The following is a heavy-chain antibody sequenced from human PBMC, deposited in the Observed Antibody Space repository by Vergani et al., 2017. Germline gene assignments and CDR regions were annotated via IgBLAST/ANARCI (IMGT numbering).Heavy chain of an antibody. CDR1: GFTFSSYW. CDR3: AREATVHQGFDL. CDR2: INSDGSST. V-gene: IGHV3-74*01. Sequence: EVQLVESGGGLVQPGGSLRLSCAASGFTFSSYWMHWVRQAPGKGLVWVSRINSDGSSTSYADSVKGRFTISRDNAKNTLYLQMNSPRAEDTAVYYCAREATVHQGFDLWGRGTLVTVSS. J-gene: IGHJ2*01. D-gene: IGHD4-17*01.